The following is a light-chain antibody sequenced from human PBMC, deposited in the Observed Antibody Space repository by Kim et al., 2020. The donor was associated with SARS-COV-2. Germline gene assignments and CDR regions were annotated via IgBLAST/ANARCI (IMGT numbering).Light chain of an antibody. CDR2: AVS. Sequence: QSALTQPRSVSGSPGQSVTISCTGTSTDVVSWYQQHPGKAPKLMIYAVSQRPSGVPDRFSGSKSDNTASLTISGLQAEDEANYYCCSFACGWVFGGGTQLTVL. CDR3: CSFACGWV. V-gene: IGLV2-11*01. J-gene: IGLJ3*02. CDR1: STDV.